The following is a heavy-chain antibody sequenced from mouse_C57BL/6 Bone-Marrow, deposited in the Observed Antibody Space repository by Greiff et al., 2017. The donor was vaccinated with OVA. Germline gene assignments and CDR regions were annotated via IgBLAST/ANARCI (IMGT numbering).Heavy chain of an antibody. Sequence: VQLQQSGAELVKPGASVKLSCKASGYTFTEYTIHWVKQRSGQGLEWIGWFYPGSGSIKYNEKFKDKATLTADKSSSTVYIDLSRLTSEDSAVYFCASHGDYFGSSYGYFDVWGTGTTVTVSS. D-gene: IGHD1-1*01. CDR3: ASHGDYFGSSYGYFDV. V-gene: IGHV1-62-2*01. J-gene: IGHJ1*03. CDR2: FYPGSGSI. CDR1: GYTFTEYT.